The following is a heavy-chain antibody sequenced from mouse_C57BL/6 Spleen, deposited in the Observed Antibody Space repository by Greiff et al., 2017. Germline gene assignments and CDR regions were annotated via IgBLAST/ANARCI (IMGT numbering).Heavy chain of an antibody. CDR2: ISGGGGNT. CDR3: ARHEWDGAMDY. D-gene: IGHD4-1*01. V-gene: IGHV5-9*01. CDR1: GFTFSSYT. J-gene: IGHJ4*01. Sequence: DVMLVESGGGLVKPGGSLKLSCAASGFTFSSYTMSWVRQTPEKRLEWVATISGGGGNTYYPDSVKGRFTISRDNAKNTLYLQMSSLRSEDTALYYCARHEWDGAMDYWGQGTSVTVSS.